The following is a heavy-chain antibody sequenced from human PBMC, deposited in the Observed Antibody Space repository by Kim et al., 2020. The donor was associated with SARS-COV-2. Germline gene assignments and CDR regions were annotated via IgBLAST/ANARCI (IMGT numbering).Heavy chain of an antibody. J-gene: IGHJ6*02. D-gene: IGHD3-3*01. V-gene: IGHV3-64*01. CDR2: ISSNGGST. CDR1: GFTFSSYA. Sequence: GGSLRLSCAASGFTFSSYAMHWVRQAPGKGLEYVSVISSNGGSTYYANSVKGRFTISRDNSKNTLYLQMGSLRAEDMAVYYCARDIGGFWSGFDYYYGMDVWGQGTTVTVSS. CDR3: ARDIGGFWSGFDYYYGMDV.